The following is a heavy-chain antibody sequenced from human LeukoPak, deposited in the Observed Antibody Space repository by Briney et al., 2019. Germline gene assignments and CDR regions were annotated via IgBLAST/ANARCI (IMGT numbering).Heavy chain of an antibody. Sequence: SETLSLTCTVSGGSISSSSYYWGWIRQPPGKGLEWIGSIYYSGSTYYNPSLKSRVTISVDTSKNQFSLKLSSVTAADTAVYYCARGSSWDNWFDPWGQGTLVTVSS. V-gene: IGHV4-39*07. CDR3: ARGSSWDNWFDP. D-gene: IGHD6-13*01. J-gene: IGHJ5*02. CDR2: IYYSGST. CDR1: GGSISSSSYY.